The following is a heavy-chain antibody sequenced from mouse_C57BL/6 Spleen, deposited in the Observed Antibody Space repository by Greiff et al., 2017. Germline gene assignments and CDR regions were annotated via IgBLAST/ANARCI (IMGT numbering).Heavy chain of an antibody. CDR1: GYSFTDYN. CDR2: INPNYGTT. Sequence: EVKLMESGPELVKPGASVKISCKASGYSFTDYNMNWVKQSNGKSLEWIGVINPNYGTTSYNQKFKGKATLTVDQSSSTAYMQLNSLTSEDSAVYYCARHDYDGGFAMDYWGQGTSVTASS. D-gene: IGHD2-4*01. V-gene: IGHV1-39*01. J-gene: IGHJ4*01. CDR3: ARHDYDGGFAMDY.